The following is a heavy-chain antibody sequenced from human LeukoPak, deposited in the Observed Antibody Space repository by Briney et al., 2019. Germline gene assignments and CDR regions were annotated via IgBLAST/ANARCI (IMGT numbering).Heavy chain of an antibody. CDR1: GGSISSGGHY. V-gene: IGHV4-61*08. CDR3: AREKRYSSSWYSNWFDP. J-gene: IGHJ5*02. Sequence: SETLSLTCTVFGGSISSGGHYWSWIRQPPGKGLEWIGEINHSGSTNYNPSLKSRVTISVDTSKNQFSLKLSSVTAADTAVYYCAREKRYSSSWYSNWFDPWGQGTLVTVSS. CDR2: INHSGST. D-gene: IGHD6-13*01.